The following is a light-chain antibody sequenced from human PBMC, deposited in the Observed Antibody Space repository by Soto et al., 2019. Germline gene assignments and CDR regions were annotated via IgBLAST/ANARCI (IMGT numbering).Light chain of an antibody. J-gene: IGKJ5*01. Sequence: EIVLTQSPATLSLSPGERATLSCRASQSVRSYLAWYQQKPGQAPRLLIYDASNRATGIPVRFSGSGSGTDFTLTISSLEPEDFAFYYCQQRSDWPPITLGQGTRLEIK. V-gene: IGKV3-11*01. CDR2: DAS. CDR1: QSVRSY. CDR3: QQRSDWPPIT.